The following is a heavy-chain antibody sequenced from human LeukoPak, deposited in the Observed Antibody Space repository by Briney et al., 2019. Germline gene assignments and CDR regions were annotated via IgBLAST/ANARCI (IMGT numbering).Heavy chain of an antibody. Sequence: PGGSLRLSCAASGFTFSSYSMNWVRQAPGKGLEWVSSISSSSSYIYYADSVKGRFTISRDNAKNSLYLQMNSLRAEDTAVYYCARDYCSSTSCYTYYYYYGMDAWGQGTTVTVSS. V-gene: IGHV3-21*01. D-gene: IGHD2-2*02. CDR2: ISSSSSYI. J-gene: IGHJ6*02. CDR1: GFTFSSYS. CDR3: ARDYCSSTSCYTYYYYYGMDA.